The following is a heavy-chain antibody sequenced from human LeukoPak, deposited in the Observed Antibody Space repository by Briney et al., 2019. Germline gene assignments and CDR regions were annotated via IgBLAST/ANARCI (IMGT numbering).Heavy chain of an antibody. CDR3: ATNWNYRFDY. CDR2: IRRDGGEE. CDR1: GFTFRSYW. V-gene: IGHV3-7*01. D-gene: IGHD1-7*01. Sequence: PGGSLRLSCVASGFTFRSYWMSWVRQAPGKGLEWVANIRRDGGEEYYVDSVKGRFTISRDNAKNSLYLQMNSLRAEDTAVYYCATNWNYRFDYWGQGTLVTVSS. J-gene: IGHJ4*02.